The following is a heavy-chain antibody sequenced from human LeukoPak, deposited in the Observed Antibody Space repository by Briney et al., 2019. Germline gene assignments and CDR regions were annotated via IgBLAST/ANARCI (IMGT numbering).Heavy chain of an antibody. CDR1: GFTFSNYA. V-gene: IGHV3-23*01. J-gene: IGHJ4*02. CDR3: GESRGYYDFWSGYPFDY. D-gene: IGHD3-3*01. CDR2: ISGSGGST. Sequence: GGSLRLSCAASGFTFSNYAMSWVRQAPGKRLEWVSAISGSGGSTYYADSVKGRFTISRDNSKNTLYLQMNSLRAEDTAVYYCGESRGYYDFWSGYPFDYWGQGTLVTVSS.